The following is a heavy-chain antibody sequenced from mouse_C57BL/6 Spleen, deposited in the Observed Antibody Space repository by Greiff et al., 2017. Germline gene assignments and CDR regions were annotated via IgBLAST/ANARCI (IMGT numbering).Heavy chain of an antibody. CDR2: IDPSDSYT. Sequence: QVQLQQPGAELVMPGASVKLSCKASGYTFTSYWMHWVKQRPGHGLEWIGEIDPSDSYTNYTQKFTGKFTLTVYKSAITAYMQLSSLTSEDSAVYYCARGGFTTVVARGFDYWGQGTTRTVSA. CDR3: ARGGFTTVVARGFDY. D-gene: IGHD1-1*01. V-gene: IGHV1-69*01. J-gene: IGHJ2*01. CDR1: GYTFTSYW.